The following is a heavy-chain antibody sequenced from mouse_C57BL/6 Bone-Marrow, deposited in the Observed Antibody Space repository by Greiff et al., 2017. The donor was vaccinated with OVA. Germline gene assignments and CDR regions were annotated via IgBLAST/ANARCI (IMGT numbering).Heavy chain of an antibody. Sequence: QVQLQQPGAELVRPGSSVKLSCKASGYTFTSYWMHWVKQRPIQGLEWIGNIDPSDSETHYNQKFKDKATLTVDKSSSTAYMQLSSLTSEDSAVYYCARKVAAHWDFDVWGTGTTVTVSS. V-gene: IGHV1-52*01. CDR2: IDPSDSET. D-gene: IGHD1-1*01. CDR1: GYTFTSYW. CDR3: ARKVAAHWDFDV. J-gene: IGHJ1*03.